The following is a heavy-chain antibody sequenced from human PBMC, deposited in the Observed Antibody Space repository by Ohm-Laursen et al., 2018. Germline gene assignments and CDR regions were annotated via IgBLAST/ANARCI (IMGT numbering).Heavy chain of an antibody. CDR1: GFTFDDYA. J-gene: IGHJ4*02. CDR2: ISWNSGSI. D-gene: IGHD6-19*01. V-gene: IGHV3-9*01. Sequence: SSLRLSCAASGFTFDDYAMHWVRQAPGKGLEWVSGISWNSGSIGYADSVKGRFTISRDNAKNSLYLQMNSLRAEDTALYYCAKGLGVPGIAVAGPGYWGQGTLVTVSS. CDR3: AKGLGVPGIAVAGPGY.